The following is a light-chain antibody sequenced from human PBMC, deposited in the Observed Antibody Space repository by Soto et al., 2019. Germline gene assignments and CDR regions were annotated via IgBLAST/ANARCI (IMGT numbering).Light chain of an antibody. V-gene: IGKV3-20*01. CDR3: QQYGWSPYT. CDR2: GAS. Sequence: EIVLTQSPGTLSLSSGERVSLSCRASQSVSSAYLAWYQQKPGQAPRLLIYGASSRATGIPDRFSGSGSGTDFTLTISRLEREDFAVYYCQQYGWSPYTFVQGTKLEIK. CDR1: QSVSSAY. J-gene: IGKJ2*01.